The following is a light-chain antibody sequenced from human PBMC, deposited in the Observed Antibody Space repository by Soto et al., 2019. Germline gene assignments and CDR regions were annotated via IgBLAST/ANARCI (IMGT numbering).Light chain of an antibody. CDR2: SNN. CDR1: SSNIGSNT. Sequence: QSVLTHPPSASGTPGQRVTISCSGSSSNIGSNTVNWYQQLPGTAPKLLIYSNNQRPSGVPDRFSGSKSGTSASLAISGLQSEDEADFCCAAWDDSLNGWVFGGATKLTVL. CDR3: AAWDDSLNGWV. J-gene: IGLJ3*02. V-gene: IGLV1-44*01.